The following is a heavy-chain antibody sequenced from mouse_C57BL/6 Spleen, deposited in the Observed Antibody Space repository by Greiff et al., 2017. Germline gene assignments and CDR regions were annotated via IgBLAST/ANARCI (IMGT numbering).Heavy chain of an antibody. J-gene: IGHJ2*01. CDR1: GYSFTGYY. CDR2: INPSTGGT. CDR3: ARGPYGNLLYYFDY. V-gene: IGHV1-42*01. Sequence: EVQLQESGPELVKPGASVKISCKASGYSFTGYYMNWVKQSPEKSLEWIGEINPSTGGTTYNQKFKAKATLTVDKSSSTAYMQLKSLTSEDSAVYYCARGPYGNLLYYFDYWGQGTTLTVSS. D-gene: IGHD2-1*01.